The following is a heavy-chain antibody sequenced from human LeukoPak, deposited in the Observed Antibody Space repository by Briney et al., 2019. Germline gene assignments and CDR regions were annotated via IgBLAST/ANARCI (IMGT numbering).Heavy chain of an antibody. V-gene: IGHV3-11*01. CDR2: ISSSGSTI. Sequence: GGSLRPSCAASGFTFSDYYVSWIRQAPGKGLEWVSYISSSGSTIYYADSVKGRFTISRDNAKNSLYLQMNSLRAEDTAVYYCARDCSGGSCYSDYWGQGTLVTVSS. J-gene: IGHJ4*02. CDR3: ARDCSGGSCYSDY. D-gene: IGHD2-15*01. CDR1: GFTFSDYY.